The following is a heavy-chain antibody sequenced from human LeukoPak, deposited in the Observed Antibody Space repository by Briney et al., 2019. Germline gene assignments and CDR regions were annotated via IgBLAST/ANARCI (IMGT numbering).Heavy chain of an antibody. CDR2: IYYSGST. D-gene: IGHD3-10*01. CDR1: GGSISSGGYY. J-gene: IGHJ4*02. CDR3: ARHISDSRGSYYQYFDY. Sequence: SQTLSLTCTVSGGSISSGGYYWSWIRQHPGKGLEWIGYIYYSGSTYYNPSLKSRVTISVDTSKNQFSLRLSSVTAADTAVYYCARHISDSRGSYYQYFDYWGQGTLVTVSS. V-gene: IGHV4-31*03.